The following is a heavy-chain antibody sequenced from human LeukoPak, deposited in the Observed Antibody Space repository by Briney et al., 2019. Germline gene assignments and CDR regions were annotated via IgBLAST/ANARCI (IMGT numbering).Heavy chain of an antibody. CDR1: GGSISSYY. J-gene: IGHJ4*02. CDR3: ARLSSGYYPPFDY. Sequence: SETLSLTCTVSGGSISSYYWSWIRQPPGKGLEWIGYIYYSGSTNYNPSLKSRVTISVDTSKNQFSLKLSSVTAADTAVYYCARLSSGYYPPFDYWGQGILVTVSS. D-gene: IGHD3-22*01. CDR2: IYYSGST. V-gene: IGHV4-59*08.